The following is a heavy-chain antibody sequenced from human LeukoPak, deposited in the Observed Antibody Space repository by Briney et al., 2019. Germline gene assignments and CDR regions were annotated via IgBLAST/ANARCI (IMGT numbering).Heavy chain of an antibody. Sequence: KPSETLSPTCAVSGYSISSGYYWGRIRQPPGKGLVWIGSIYHSGSTSYNPSLKSRVTISVDTSKNQFSLKLSSVTAADTAVYYCARHGENPTPEYYYYYYMDVWGKGTTVTVSS. CDR3: ARHGENPTPEYYYYYYMDV. CDR2: IYHSGST. D-gene: IGHD1-14*01. V-gene: IGHV4-38-2*01. CDR1: GYSISSGYY. J-gene: IGHJ6*03.